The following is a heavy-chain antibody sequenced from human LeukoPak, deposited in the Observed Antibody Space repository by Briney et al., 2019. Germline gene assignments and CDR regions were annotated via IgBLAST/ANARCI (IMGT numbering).Heavy chain of an antibody. J-gene: IGHJ5*02. CDR2: IWYDGSNK. V-gene: IGHV3-33*01. CDR3: ARAEGEFDP. Sequence: GGSLRLSCAASGFTFSSYGVHWVRQAPGKGREWVAVIWYDGSNKYYADSVKGRFTISRDNSKNTLYLQMNSLRAEDTAVYYCARAEGEFDPWGQGTLVTVSS. D-gene: IGHD1-14*01. CDR1: GFTFSSYG.